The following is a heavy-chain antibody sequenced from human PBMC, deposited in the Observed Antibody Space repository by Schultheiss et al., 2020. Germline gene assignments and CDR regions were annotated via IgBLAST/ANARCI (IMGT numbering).Heavy chain of an antibody. J-gene: IGHJ4*02. V-gene: IGHV4-39*07. CDR2: IYTSGST. CDR1: GGSISSSSYY. CDR3: ARSVAGIDY. Sequence: SETLSLTCTVSGGSISSSSYYWGWIRQPPGKGLEWIGRIYTSGSTYYNPSLKSRVTISVDTSKNQFSLQLNSVTPEDTAVYYCARSVAGIDYWGQGTLVTVSS. D-gene: IGHD6-19*01.